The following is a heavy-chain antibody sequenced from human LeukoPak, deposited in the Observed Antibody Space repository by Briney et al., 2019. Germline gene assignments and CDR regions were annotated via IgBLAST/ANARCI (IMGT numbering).Heavy chain of an antibody. CDR2: INPGYDTT. CDR3: ARVRDYGDYNDVFDI. V-gene: IGHV1-46*01. J-gene: IGHJ3*02. Sequence: ASVKVSCKAFGYSFTSYFLHWVRQAPGQGLEWMGIINPGYDTTAYAQKFQGRVTMTRDTSTSTVYMEVISLRSEDTAVYYCARVRDYGDYNDVFDIWGQGTMVTVSS. D-gene: IGHD4-17*01. CDR1: GYSFTSYF.